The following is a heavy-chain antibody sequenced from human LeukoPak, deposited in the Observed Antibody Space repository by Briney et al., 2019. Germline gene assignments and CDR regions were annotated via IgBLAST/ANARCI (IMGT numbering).Heavy chain of an antibody. Sequence: GGSLRLSCAASGFTFTNHGMSWVRQALGKGLEWVSAITGSGDRTYYADSVKGRFSISRDNSKNTLYLQVNGLRTEDTAVYYCAKDRLLNCRGDCYIFDYWGQGTVVTVSS. V-gene: IGHV3-23*01. J-gene: IGHJ4*02. D-gene: IGHD2-21*02. CDR1: GFTFTNHG. CDR3: AKDRLLNCRGDCYIFDY. CDR2: ITGSGDRT.